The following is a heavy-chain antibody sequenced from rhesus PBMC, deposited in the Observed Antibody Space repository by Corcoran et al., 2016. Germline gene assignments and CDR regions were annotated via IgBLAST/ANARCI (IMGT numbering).Heavy chain of an antibody. J-gene: IGHJ4*01. CDR1: GGSISDDYY. D-gene: IGHD6S26*01. CDR2: IYGSGGGT. CDR3: ARDRIGIAAAGPPQYYFDY. Sequence: QVQLQESDPGLVKPSETLSLTCAVSGGSISDDYYWSWIRQPPGKGLEWIGYIYGSGGGTNSNPSLKKRVTMSIDTSKNQFYLKLSSVTAADTAVYYCARDRIGIAAAGPPQYYFDYWGQGVLVTVSS. V-gene: IGHV4-106*01.